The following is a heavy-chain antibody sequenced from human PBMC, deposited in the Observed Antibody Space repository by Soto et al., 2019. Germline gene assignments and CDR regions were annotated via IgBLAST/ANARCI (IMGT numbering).Heavy chain of an antibody. CDR3: TRDATYCTSSTCLRPANPDV. J-gene: IGHJ6*02. CDR2: ISSNSAYI. D-gene: IGHD2-2*01. V-gene: IGHV3-21*01. CDR1: GFTFRSFT. Sequence: GGSLRLSCAASGFTFRSFTMNWVRQAPGKGLEWVSTISSNSAYIYYTDALRGRFTISRDNAKNSLHLQMNSLRAEDTAVYYCTRDATYCTSSTCLRPANPDVWGQGTTVTVSS.